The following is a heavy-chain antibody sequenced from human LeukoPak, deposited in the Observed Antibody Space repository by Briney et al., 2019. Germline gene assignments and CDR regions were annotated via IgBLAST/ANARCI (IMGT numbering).Heavy chain of an antibody. CDR3: AKDFSYYDSSGPFDY. CDR2: ISGSGGST. J-gene: IGHJ4*02. Sequence: GGSLRLSCAASGCTFSSYAMSWVRQAPGKGLEWVSAISGSGGSTYYADSVKGRFTISRDNSKNTLYLQMNSLRAEDTAVYYCAKDFSYYDSSGPFDYWGQGTLVTVSS. CDR1: GCTFSSYA. V-gene: IGHV3-23*01. D-gene: IGHD3-22*01.